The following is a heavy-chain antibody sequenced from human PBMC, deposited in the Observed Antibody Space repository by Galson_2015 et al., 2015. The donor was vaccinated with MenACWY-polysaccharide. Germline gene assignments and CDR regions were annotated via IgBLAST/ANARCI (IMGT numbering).Heavy chain of an antibody. CDR2: IRSKANSYAK. D-gene: IGHD2-15*01. J-gene: IGHJ6*02. CDR3: TRHGKLAYCSGGSCDTSYYYYYPMDV. V-gene: IGHV3-73*01. CDR1: GFTFSGSA. Sequence: SLRLSCAASGFTFSGSAMHWVRQASGKGLEWVGRIRSKANSYAKAYAASVKGRFTISIDDSKNTAYLQMNSLKTEDTAVYYCTRHGKLAYCSGGSCDTSYYYYYPMDVSGQGTPFTVSS.